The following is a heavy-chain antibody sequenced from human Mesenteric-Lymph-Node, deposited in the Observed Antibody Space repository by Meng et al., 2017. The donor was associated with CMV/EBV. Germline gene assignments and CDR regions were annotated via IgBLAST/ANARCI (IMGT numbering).Heavy chain of an antibody. CDR1: DTVTTYT. CDR3: ARWFYFGSGSDPAQFDY. J-gene: IGHJ4*02. Sequence: DTVTTYTMHWERQAPGERLEWMGWINTDNGNTIYPQQFQGRVTISRDTSASTAYLELTSLTSADTAVYYCARWFYFGSGSDPAQFDYWGQGTLVTVSS. D-gene: IGHD3-10*01. V-gene: IGHV1-3*04. CDR2: INTDNGNT.